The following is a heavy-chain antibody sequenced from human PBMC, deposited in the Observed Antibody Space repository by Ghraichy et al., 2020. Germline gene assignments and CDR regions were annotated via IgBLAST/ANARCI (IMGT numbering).Heavy chain of an antibody. J-gene: IGHJ6*03. CDR1: GFTFSSYA. Sequence: GGSLRLSCAASGFTFSSYAMHWVRQAPGKGLEWVAVTSYAGSNKDYADSVKGRFTISRDNSKNTLYLQMNSLRAEDPAIYYCARGGYGANYYYYYYMDVWGKGTTVTVSS. V-gene: IGHV3-30-3*01. CDR2: TSYAGSNK. CDR3: ARGGYGANYYYYYYMDV. D-gene: IGHD4-17*01.